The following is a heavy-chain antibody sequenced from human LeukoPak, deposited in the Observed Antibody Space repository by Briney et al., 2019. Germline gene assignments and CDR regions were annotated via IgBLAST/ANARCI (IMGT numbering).Heavy chain of an antibody. V-gene: IGHV1-2*02. D-gene: IGHD3-22*01. CDR3: ARSDYRDSSGPLDS. CDR2: INPKSGGT. CDR1: GYTFIAYY. Sequence: ASVKVSCKVSGYTFIAYYIHWVRQAPRQGPEWMGWINPKSGGTNYAQKFQGRVTMTRDTSISTAYMELTSLTSDDTAVYFCARSDYRDSSGPLDSWGQGTPVTVSS. J-gene: IGHJ4*02.